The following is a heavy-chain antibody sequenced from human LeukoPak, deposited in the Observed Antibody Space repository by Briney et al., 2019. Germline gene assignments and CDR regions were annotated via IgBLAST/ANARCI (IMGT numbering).Heavy chain of an antibody. CDR1: GVSVNTGDW. CDR3: ARWRAYTAFDF. V-gene: IGHV4-4*02. D-gene: IGHD5-12*01. J-gene: IGHJ4*02. CDR2: VFYLGTT. Sequence: SETLSLTCAVSGVSVNTGDWWTWVRQPPGKSLEWIGEVFYLGTTNYNPSLKSRVTILLDKSRNQFSLELRSVTAADTAIYYCARWRAYTAFDFWGQGTLVTVSS.